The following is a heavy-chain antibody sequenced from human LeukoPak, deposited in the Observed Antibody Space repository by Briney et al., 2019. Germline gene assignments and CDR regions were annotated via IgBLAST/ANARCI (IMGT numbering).Heavy chain of an antibody. CDR2: IYYSGST. CDR1: GGSISSGDNY. J-gene: IGHJ6*03. Sequence: SETLSLTCTVSGGSISSGDNYWSWIRQPPGKGLEWIGYIYYSGSTYYNPSLKSRVTISVDTSKNQFSLKLSSVTAADTAVYYCARDLRYCSSTSSHSDYYYYYYMDVWGKGTTVTVSS. CDR3: ARDLRYCSSTSSHSDYYYYYYMDV. V-gene: IGHV4-30-4*08. D-gene: IGHD2-2*01.